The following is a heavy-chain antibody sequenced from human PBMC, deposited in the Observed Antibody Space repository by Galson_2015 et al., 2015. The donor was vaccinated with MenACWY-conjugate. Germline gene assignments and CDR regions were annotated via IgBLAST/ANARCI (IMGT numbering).Heavy chain of an antibody. CDR2: IKKQDGSEK. V-gene: IGHV3-7*03. CDR3: ARGHYGLDV. CDR1: GFTVSTNY. J-gene: IGHJ6*02. Sequence: SLRLSCAASGFTVSTNYMTWVRQAPGKGLGWVASIKKQDGSEKYYVDSVKGRFTLSRDNAKNSLYLQMNSLRAEDTAVYYCARGHYGLDVWGQGTTVTVSS.